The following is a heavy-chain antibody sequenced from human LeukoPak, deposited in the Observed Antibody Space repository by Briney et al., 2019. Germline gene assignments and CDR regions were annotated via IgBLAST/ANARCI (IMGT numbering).Heavy chain of an antibody. Sequence: GGSLRLSCVASGFTFSSYGMHWVRQAPGKGLEWVAVISYDGSNKYYADSVKGRFTISRDNSKNTLYLQMNSLRAEDTAVYYCAKDLGYYDSSGYSDYWGQGTLVTVSS. D-gene: IGHD3-22*01. CDR1: GFTFSSYG. CDR3: AKDLGYYDSSGYSDY. V-gene: IGHV3-30*18. J-gene: IGHJ4*02. CDR2: ISYDGSNK.